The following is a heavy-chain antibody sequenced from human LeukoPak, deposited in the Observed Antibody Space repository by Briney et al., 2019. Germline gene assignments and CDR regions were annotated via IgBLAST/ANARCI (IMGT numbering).Heavy chain of an antibody. CDR2: IYYSGST. V-gene: IGHV4-59*11. CDR3: ARIRYGSGSYYLFDY. CDR1: GDSFSSHY. Sequence: SETLSLTCTVCGDSFSSHYWSWIRQPPGKGLEWIGHIYYSGSTSYNPSLKSRVTISVDTSKKQFSLKLSSVTAADTAVYYCARIRYGSGSYYLFDYWGQGTLVTVSS. D-gene: IGHD3-10*01. J-gene: IGHJ4*02.